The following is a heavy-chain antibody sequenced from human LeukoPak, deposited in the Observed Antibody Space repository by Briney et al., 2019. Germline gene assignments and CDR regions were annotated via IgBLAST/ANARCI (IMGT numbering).Heavy chain of an antibody. CDR3: AGGSSWYDSGWFDP. CDR2: IFYSGST. D-gene: IGHD6-13*01. Sequence: SETLSLTCTVSGVSISSYYWSWIRQPPGKGLEWIGYIFYSGSTNYKSSLKSRVTISLDTSKNQFSLKTRSVTAADTAIYYCAGGSSWYDSGWFDPWGQGTLVAVSS. CDR1: GVSISSYY. V-gene: IGHV4-59*01. J-gene: IGHJ5*02.